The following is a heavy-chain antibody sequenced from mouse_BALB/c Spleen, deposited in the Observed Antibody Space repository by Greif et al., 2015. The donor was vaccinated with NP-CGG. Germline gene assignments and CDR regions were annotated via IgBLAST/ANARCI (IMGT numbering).Heavy chain of an antibody. Sequence: EVQLQQSGTVLARPGASVKMSCKASGYSFTSYWTHWVKQRPGQGLEWIGAIYPGNSDTSYNQKFKGKAKLTAVTPASTAYMELSSLTNEDSAVYYCTRTNYYGSSYYAMDYWGQGTSVTVSS. J-gene: IGHJ4*01. CDR1: GYSFTSYW. CDR2: IYPGNSDT. V-gene: IGHV1-5*01. D-gene: IGHD1-1*01. CDR3: TRTNYYGSSYYAMDY.